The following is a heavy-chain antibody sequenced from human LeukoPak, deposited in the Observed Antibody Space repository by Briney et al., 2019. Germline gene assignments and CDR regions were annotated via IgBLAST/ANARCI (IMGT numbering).Heavy chain of an antibody. D-gene: IGHD3-22*01. CDR1: GYGFTSYW. V-gene: IGHV5-51*01. CDR2: IYPGDTDT. Sequence: GESLKISCKGSGYGFTSYWIGWVRHMPGKGLEWMGVIYPGDTDTRYSPFFQGQVTISADKSISTAYLQWSSLKASDTAMYYCARRGYYYDSSDYWGQGTLVTVSS. J-gene: IGHJ4*02. CDR3: ARRGYYYDSSDY.